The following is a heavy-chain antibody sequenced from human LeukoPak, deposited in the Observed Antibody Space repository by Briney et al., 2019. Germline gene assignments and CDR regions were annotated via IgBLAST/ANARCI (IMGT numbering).Heavy chain of an antibody. CDR2: IYNSGST. V-gene: IGHV4-59*01. J-gene: IGHJ4*02. D-gene: IGHD1-26*01. CDR1: GGSISIYY. Sequence: SETLSLTCTVSGGSISIYYWSWIRQPPGKGLEWIGYIYNSGSTNYNPSLRCRVTISVDTSKNRFSLKLNSVTAADTAVYYCVRDRELTYWSQGTLITVSS. CDR3: VRDRELTY.